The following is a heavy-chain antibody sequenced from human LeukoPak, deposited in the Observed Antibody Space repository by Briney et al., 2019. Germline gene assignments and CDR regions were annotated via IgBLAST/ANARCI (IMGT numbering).Heavy chain of an antibody. V-gene: IGHV3-23*01. Sequence: GGSLRLSCAASGLTFSSYSMNWVRQAPGKGLEWVSAISGSGGSTYYADSVKGRFTISRVNSRNTLYLQMNRLRVEDTAVYYCAKGSRGSCRGAYCYSFDNWGQGAVVTVSS. CDR2: ISGSGGST. CDR3: AKGSRGSCRGAYCYSFDN. J-gene: IGHJ4*02. D-gene: IGHD2-21*02. CDR1: GLTFSSYS.